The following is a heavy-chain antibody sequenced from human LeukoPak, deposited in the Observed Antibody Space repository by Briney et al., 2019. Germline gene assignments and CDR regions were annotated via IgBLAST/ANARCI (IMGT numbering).Heavy chain of an antibody. D-gene: IGHD6-19*01. J-gene: IGHJ4*02. CDR1: GFTFDDYA. CDR2: ISWNSGSI. V-gene: IGHV3-9*01. Sequence: GGSLRLSCAASGFTFDDYAMHWVRQAPGKGLEWVSGISWNSGSIGYADSVKGRFTISRDNAKNSLYLQMNSLRAEDTALYYCAKDMGSPRYSSGFQEPNFDYWGQGTLVTVSS. CDR3: AKDMGSPRYSSGFQEPNFDY.